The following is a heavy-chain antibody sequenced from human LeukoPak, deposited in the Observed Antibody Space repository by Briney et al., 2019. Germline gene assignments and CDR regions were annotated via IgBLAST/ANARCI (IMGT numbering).Heavy chain of an antibody. CDR1: GGSISSYY. D-gene: IGHD6-13*01. CDR3: ARDSYSSSWYSGEYFQH. CDR2: IYTSGST. Sequence: SETLSLTCTVSGGSISSYYWSWIRQPAGKGLEWIGRIYTSGSTNYNPSPKSRVTMSVDTSKNQFSLKLSSVTAADTAVYYCARDSYSSSWYSGEYFQHWGQGTLVTVSS. J-gene: IGHJ1*01. V-gene: IGHV4-4*07.